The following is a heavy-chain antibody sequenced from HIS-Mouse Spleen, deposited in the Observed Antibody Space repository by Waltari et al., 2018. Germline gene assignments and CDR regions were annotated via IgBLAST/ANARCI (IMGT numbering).Heavy chain of an antibody. J-gene: IGHJ4*02. V-gene: IGHV4-38-2*02. D-gene: IGHD3-3*01. CDR3: ARERVGYDFWSGYFDY. CDR2: IYHSGST. CDR1: GYSISSGYY. Sequence: QVQLQESGPGLVKPSETLSLTCTVSGYSISSGYYWGWTRQPPGKGLEWIGSIYHSGSTYYNPSLKSRVTISVDTSKNQFSLKLSSVTAADTAVYYCARERVGYDFWSGYFDYWGQGTLVTVSS.